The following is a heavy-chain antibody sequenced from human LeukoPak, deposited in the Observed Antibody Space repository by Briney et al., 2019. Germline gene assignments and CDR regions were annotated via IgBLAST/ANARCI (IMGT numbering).Heavy chain of an antibody. CDR3: ASTHIDYGGNSEKFAFDI. J-gene: IGHJ3*02. CDR2: INPNSGGT. V-gene: IGHV1-2*02. Sequence: ASVKVSCKASGYTFTGYYMHWVRQAPGQGLEWMGWINPNSGGTNYAQKFQGRVTMTRDTSISTAYMELRSLRSEDTAVYYCASTHIDYGGNSEKFAFDIWGQGTMVTVSS. D-gene: IGHD4-23*01. CDR1: GYTFTGYY.